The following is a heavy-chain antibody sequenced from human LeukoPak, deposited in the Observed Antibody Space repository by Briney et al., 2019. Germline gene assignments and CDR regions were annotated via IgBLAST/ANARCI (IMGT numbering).Heavy chain of an antibody. CDR1: GFTVSSNY. CDR2: IYSGGST. D-gene: IGHD2-21*02. CDR3: FGSGVVTAILEYYGMDV. Sequence: PGGSLRLSCAASGFTVSSNYMSWVRQALGKGLEWVSVIYSGGSTYYADSVKGRFTISRDNSKNTLYLQMNSLRAEDTAVYYCFGSGVVTAILEYYGMDVWGQGTTVTVSS. J-gene: IGHJ6*02. V-gene: IGHV3-53*01.